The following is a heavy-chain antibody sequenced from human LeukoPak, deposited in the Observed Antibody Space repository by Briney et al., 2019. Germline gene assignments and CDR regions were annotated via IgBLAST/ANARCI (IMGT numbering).Heavy chain of an antibody. D-gene: IGHD3-10*01. CDR3: ASARSYGSGSYYNDAFDI. J-gene: IGHJ3*02. Sequence: ASVKVSCKASGYTFTGYYMHWVRQAPGQGLEWMGWINPNSGGTNYAQKFQGRVTMTRDTSNSTAYMELSRLRSDDTAVYYCASARSYGSGSYYNDAFDIWGQGTMVTVSS. V-gene: IGHV1-2*02. CDR1: GYTFTGYY. CDR2: INPNSGGT.